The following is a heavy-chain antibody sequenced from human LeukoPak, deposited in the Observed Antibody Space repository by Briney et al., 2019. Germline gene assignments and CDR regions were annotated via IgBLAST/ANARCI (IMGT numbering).Heavy chain of an antibody. D-gene: IGHD2-2*01. Sequence: SETLSLTCTVSGGSVSSSNYYWSWIRQPPGKGLQWIGYIYYSGSTNYNPSLKSRVTISVDTSKNQFSLKLSSVTAADTAVYYCTFPGNLGVVPAAIWGQGTLVTVSS. CDR3: TFPGNLGVVPAAI. V-gene: IGHV4-61*01. CDR1: GGSVSSSNYY. CDR2: IYYSGST. J-gene: IGHJ4*02.